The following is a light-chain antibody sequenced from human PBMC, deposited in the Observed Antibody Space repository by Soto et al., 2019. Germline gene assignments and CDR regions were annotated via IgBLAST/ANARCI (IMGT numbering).Light chain of an antibody. CDR1: SSDVGGYNY. V-gene: IGLV2-8*01. CDR2: EVS. J-gene: IGLJ2*01. Sequence: QSALTQPPSASGSPGQSVTISCTGASSDVGGYNYVSWYQQHPGKAPKLMIYEVSKRPSGVPDRFSGFKSGNTASLTVSGLQAEDDADYYCSSYAGSNNLVFGGGTKLTVL. CDR3: SSYAGSNNLV.